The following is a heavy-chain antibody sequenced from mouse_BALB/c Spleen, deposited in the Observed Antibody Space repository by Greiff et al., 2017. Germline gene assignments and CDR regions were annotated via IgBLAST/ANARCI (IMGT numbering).Heavy chain of an antibody. CDR3: GSRYGNSPFAY. J-gene: IGHJ3*01. CDR1: GDSITSGY. CDR2: ISYSGST. V-gene: IGHV3-8*02. D-gene: IGHD2-1*01. Sequence: VQLKESGPSLVKPSQTLSLTCSVTGDSITSGYWNWIRKFPGNKLEYMGYISYSGSTYYNPSLKRRISILRDTSKNQYYLQLNSVTTEDTATFYCGSRYGNSPFAYWGQGTLVTVSA.